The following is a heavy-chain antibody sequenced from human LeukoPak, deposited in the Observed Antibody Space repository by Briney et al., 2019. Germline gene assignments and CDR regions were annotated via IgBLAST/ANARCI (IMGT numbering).Heavy chain of an antibody. D-gene: IGHD3-22*01. Sequence: GESLKISCKGSGYSFTSYWIGWVRQMPGKGLEWMGIIYPGDSDTRYSPSFQGQVTISADKSISTAYLQWSSLEASDTAMYYCARQYYYDSSGYYYPFDYWGQGTLVTVSS. CDR1: GYSFTSYW. CDR3: ARQYYYDSSGYYYPFDY. J-gene: IGHJ4*02. CDR2: IYPGDSDT. V-gene: IGHV5-51*01.